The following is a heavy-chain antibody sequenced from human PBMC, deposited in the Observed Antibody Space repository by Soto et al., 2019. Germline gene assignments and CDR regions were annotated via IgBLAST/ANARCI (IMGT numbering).Heavy chain of an antibody. J-gene: IGHJ4*02. Sequence: QVQLVQSGAEVKKPGASVKVSCKASGYTFTSYYMHWVRQAPGQGLERMGIINPSAGSTSYAQKFQGRVSMNRDTSTSTVYMEQSSLRSEDTAVYSCDIGHRTREAGSYFDYWGQGTLVTVSS. CDR3: DIGHRTREAGSYFDY. V-gene: IGHV1-46*03. CDR1: GYTFTSYY. D-gene: IGHD2-2*01. CDR2: INPSAGST.